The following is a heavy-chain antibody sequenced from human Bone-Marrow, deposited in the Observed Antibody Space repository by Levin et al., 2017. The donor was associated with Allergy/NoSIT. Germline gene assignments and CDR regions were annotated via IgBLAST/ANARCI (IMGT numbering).Heavy chain of an antibody. Sequence: GESLKISCAASGFTFSSFWMTWVRQAPGKGLEWVAYIKEDGSEKYSVDSVRGRFSVSRDNAKNSLFLQMDSLRAEDTAVYFCARAGAGQPWRVDGRTYYYHALDGWGQGTTVTVSS. V-gene: IGHV3-7*01. CDR2: IKEDGSEK. CDR1: GFTFSSFW. J-gene: IGHJ6*02. CDR3: ARAGAGQPWRVDGRTYYYHALDG. D-gene: IGHD7-27*01.